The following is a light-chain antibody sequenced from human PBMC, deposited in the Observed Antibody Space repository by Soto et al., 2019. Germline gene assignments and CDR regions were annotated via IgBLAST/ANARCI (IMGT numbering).Light chain of an antibody. CDR1: SSDVGNYNL. CDR3: CSYAGGSEV. V-gene: IGLV2-23*02. J-gene: IGLJ2*01. Sequence: QSALTQPASVSGSPGQSITISCTGTSSDVGNYNLVSWYQQHPGKAPKLMIYEVSKRPSGVSNRFSGSKSGNTASLTISGLQAEDEADYSCCSYAGGSEVFRGGTQVTGL. CDR2: EVS.